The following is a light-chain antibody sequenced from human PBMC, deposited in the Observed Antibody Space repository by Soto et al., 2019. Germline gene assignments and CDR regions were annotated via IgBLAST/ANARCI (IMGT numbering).Light chain of an antibody. Sequence: QSALTQPASVSGSPGQSITISCTGTSSDVGGYNYVSWYQQHPGNAPKLMIYEVSNRPSGVSNRFSGSKSGNTASLTISGLQAEDEADYDCSSYTSSSTPYVFGTGTKVTVL. J-gene: IGLJ1*01. V-gene: IGLV2-14*01. CDR2: EVS. CDR1: SSDVGGYNY. CDR3: SSYTSSSTPYV.